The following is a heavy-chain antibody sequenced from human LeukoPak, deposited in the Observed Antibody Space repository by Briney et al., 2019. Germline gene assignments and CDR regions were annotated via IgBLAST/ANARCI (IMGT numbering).Heavy chain of an antibody. Sequence: GGSLRLSCAASGFTFSSYWMSWVRQAPGKGLEWVANIKQDGSEKYYVDSVKGRFSISRDNAKNSLYLQMNSLRAEDTAVYYCARAKWELPLDYWGQGTLVTVSS. CDR2: IKQDGSEK. CDR1: GFTFSSYW. D-gene: IGHD1-26*01. V-gene: IGHV3-7*01. J-gene: IGHJ4*02. CDR3: ARAKWELPLDY.